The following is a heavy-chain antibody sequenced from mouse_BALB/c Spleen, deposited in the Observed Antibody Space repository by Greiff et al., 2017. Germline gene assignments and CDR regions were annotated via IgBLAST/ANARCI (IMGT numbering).Heavy chain of an antibody. CDR3: ARITTATVDWYFDV. D-gene: IGHD1-2*01. CDR2: ISSGSSTI. Sequence: EVQLQESGGGLVQPGGSRKLSCAASGFTFSSFGMHWVRQAPEKGLEWVAYISSGSSTIYYADTVKGRFTISRDNPKNTLFLQMSSLKSEDTAMYYCARITTATVDWYFDVWGAGTTVTVSS. J-gene: IGHJ1*01. V-gene: IGHV5-17*02. CDR1: GFTFSSFG.